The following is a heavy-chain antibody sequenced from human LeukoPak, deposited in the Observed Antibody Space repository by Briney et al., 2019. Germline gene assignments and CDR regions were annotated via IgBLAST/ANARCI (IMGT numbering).Heavy chain of an antibody. D-gene: IGHD6-19*01. Sequence: PGGSLRLSCAASGFTFSSYWMSWVRQAPGKGLEYVSSIAGNGGGIFYADSVKGRFTISRDNSKNTLYLQMGSLRVEDMAVYYCARIGKEQWLVSYYYMDVWGKGTTVTISS. V-gene: IGHV3-64*02. J-gene: IGHJ6*03. CDR1: GFTFSSYW. CDR3: ARIGKEQWLVSYYYMDV. CDR2: IAGNGGGI.